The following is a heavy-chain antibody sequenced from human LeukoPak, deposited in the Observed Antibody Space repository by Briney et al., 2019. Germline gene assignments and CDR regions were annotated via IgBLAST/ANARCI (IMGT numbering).Heavy chain of an antibody. Sequence: HPGGSLRLSCAASGFTFSSYAMSWVRQAPGKGLEWVSAISGSGGSTYYADSVKGRFTISRDNSKNTLYLQMNSLRAEDTAVYYCARVVYCSTGSCHIFAFDIWGQGTMVTVSA. V-gene: IGHV3-23*01. CDR2: ISGSGGST. J-gene: IGHJ3*02. CDR1: GFTFSSYA. CDR3: ARVVYCSTGSCHIFAFDI. D-gene: IGHD2-2*01.